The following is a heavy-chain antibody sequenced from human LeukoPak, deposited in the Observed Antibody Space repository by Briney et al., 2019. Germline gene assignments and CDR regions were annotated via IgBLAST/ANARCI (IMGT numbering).Heavy chain of an antibody. J-gene: IGHJ4*02. CDR1: GYTFSSYG. Sequence: ASVKVSCKASGYTFSSYGISWVRQAPGQGLEWMGWISGYNGKTNYAKKLQGRVTMTTDTSTSTAYMELRSLRSDDTAVYYCARDEAATQDSVSDYWGQGTLVTVSS. CDR2: ISGYNGKT. D-gene: IGHD2-15*01. V-gene: IGHV1-18*04. CDR3: ARDEAATQDSVSDY.